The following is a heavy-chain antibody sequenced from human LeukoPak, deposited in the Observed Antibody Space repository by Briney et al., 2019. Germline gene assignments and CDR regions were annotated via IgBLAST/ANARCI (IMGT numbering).Heavy chain of an antibody. CDR3: AKDLSYDRAHYFDY. V-gene: IGHV3-23*01. CDR1: GFTFSSYA. Sequence: PGGSLRLSCAASGFTFSSYAMSWVRQAPGKGLEWVSTISGGGGSTYYAYSVKGRFTISGANSKKSPFLQITSLTAEDTAVYYCAKDLSYDRAHYFDYWGQRTPVTVSS. CDR2: ISGGGGST. J-gene: IGHJ4*02. D-gene: IGHD3-22*01.